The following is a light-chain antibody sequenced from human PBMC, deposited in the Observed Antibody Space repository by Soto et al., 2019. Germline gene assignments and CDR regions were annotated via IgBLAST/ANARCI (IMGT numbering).Light chain of an antibody. J-gene: IGKJ5*01. CDR2: AAS. Sequence: DIPMTQSPSSLSASVGDRVTITCRASQDIRNDLGWYQQQPGKAPKRLIYAASTVQSGVPSRFIGSGSGTEFTLTISSLQPQDFATYYCLQHNSFPITFGQGTRLDIK. CDR1: QDIRND. V-gene: IGKV1-17*01. CDR3: LQHNSFPIT.